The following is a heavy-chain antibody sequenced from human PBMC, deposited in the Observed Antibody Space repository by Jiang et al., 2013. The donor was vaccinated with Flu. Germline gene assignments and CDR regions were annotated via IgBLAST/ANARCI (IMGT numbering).Heavy chain of an antibody. CDR2: IWYDGSNK. J-gene: IGHJ4*02. Sequence: VQLVESGGGVVQPGRSLRLSCAASGFTFSSYDMHWVRQAPGKGLEWVAVIWYDGSNKYYADSVKGRFTISRDNSKNTLYLQMNSLRAEDTAVYYCAKGAIFTMIENHDNYFDYWGQG. CDR3: AKGAIFTMIENHDNYFDY. V-gene: IGHV3-33*06. D-gene: IGHD3-22*01. CDR1: GFTFSSYD.